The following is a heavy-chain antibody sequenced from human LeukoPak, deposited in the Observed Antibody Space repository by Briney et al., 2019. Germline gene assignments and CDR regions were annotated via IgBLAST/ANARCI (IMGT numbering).Heavy chain of an antibody. D-gene: IGHD3-3*01. J-gene: IGHJ6*03. CDR2: IYKSGST. CDR3: ARRGSITSYMDV. Sequence: PSETLPLTCAVYGGSFSGYYWSWIRQPPGKGLEWIGNIYKSGSTYYNPSLKSRVTISVDTSKNQSSLKLNSVTAADTAVYYCARRGSITSYMDVWGKGTTVTISS. V-gene: IGHV4-34*01. CDR1: GGSFSGYY.